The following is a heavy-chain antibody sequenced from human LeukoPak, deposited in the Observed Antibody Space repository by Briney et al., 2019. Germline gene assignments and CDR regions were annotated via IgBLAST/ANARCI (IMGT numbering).Heavy chain of an antibody. V-gene: IGHV1-46*01. D-gene: IGHD3-10*01. CDR3: ARDLAGTVDY. J-gene: IGHJ4*02. CDR2: INPSGGST. CDR1: GYTFTSYY. Sequence: ASVKVSRMASGYTFTSYYMHWVRQAPGQGLEWMGIINPSGGSTSYAQKFQGRVTMTRDTSTSTVYMELSSLRSEDTAVYYCARDLAGTVDYWGQGTLVTVSS.